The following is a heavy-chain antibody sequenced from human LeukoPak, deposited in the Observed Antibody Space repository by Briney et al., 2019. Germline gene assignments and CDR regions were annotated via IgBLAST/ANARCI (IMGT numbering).Heavy chain of an antibody. V-gene: IGHV3-7*01. CDR3: ARANDFWSGYYFSFDY. Sequence: GGSLRLSCAASGFTFSSYWMSWVRQAPGKGLEWVANIKQDGSEKYYVDSVKGRFTISRDNAKNSLYLQVNSLRAEDTAVYYCARANDFWSGYYFSFDYWGQGTLVTVSS. CDR1: GFTFSSYW. J-gene: IGHJ4*02. D-gene: IGHD3-3*01. CDR2: IKQDGSEK.